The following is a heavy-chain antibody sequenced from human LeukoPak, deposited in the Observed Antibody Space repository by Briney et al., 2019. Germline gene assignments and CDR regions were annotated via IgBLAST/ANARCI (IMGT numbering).Heavy chain of an antibody. CDR2: IHYSGST. Sequence: SETLSLTCTVSGGSIRSSNYYWGWIRQPPGKGLEWIGSIHYSGSTYYNPSLKSRVTISVDTSKNQFSLKLSSVTAADTAVYYCASHIVVVPAAIYHWGQGTLVTVSS. CDR3: ASHIVVVPAAIYH. J-gene: IGHJ5*02. D-gene: IGHD2-2*02. CDR1: GGSIRSSNYY. V-gene: IGHV4-39*01.